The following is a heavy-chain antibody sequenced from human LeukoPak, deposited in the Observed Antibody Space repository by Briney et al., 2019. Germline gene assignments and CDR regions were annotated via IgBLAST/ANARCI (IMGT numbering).Heavy chain of an antibody. D-gene: IGHD1-14*01. CDR2: ISGSGGST. V-gene: IGHV3-23*01. Sequence: PGGSLRLSCAASGFTFSSYAMSWVRQAPGKGLEWVSAISGSGGSTYHADSVKGRFTISRDNSKTTLYLQMSSLRAEDTAIYYCARGTSWMSPYYYMDVWGTGTTVTVSS. J-gene: IGHJ6*03. CDR1: GFTFSSYA. CDR3: ARGTSWMSPYYYMDV.